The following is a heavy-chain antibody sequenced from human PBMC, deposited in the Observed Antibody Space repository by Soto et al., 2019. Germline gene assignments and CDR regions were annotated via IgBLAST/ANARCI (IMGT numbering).Heavy chain of an antibody. CDR3: ARQDPPNYYGSGSYYKSPAFDI. CDR2: INPNSGGT. Sequence: ALVKVSCKASGYTFTGYYMHWVRQAPGQGLEWMGWINPNSGGTNYAQKFQGWVTMTRDTSISTAYMELSRLRSDDTAVYYCARQDPPNYYGSGSYYKSPAFDIWGQGTMVTVSS. V-gene: IGHV1-2*04. CDR1: GYTFTGYY. D-gene: IGHD3-10*01. J-gene: IGHJ3*02.